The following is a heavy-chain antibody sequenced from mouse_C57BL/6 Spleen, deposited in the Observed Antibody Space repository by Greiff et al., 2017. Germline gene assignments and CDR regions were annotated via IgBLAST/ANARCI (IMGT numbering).Heavy chain of an antibody. CDR1: GYTFTDHT. V-gene: IGHV1-78*01. D-gene: IGHD2-10*01. CDR3: ARAYYDNACNAMDD. J-gene: IGHJ4*01. CDR2: IYPRDGST. Sequence: VQLQQSDAELVKPGASVKISCKVSGYTFTDHTIHWMKQRPEQGLEWIGYIYPRDGSTKYNEKFKGKATLTADKSSSKAYMQLNSLTSEDSAVYFFARAYYDNACNAMDDWGQGTSVTVAS.